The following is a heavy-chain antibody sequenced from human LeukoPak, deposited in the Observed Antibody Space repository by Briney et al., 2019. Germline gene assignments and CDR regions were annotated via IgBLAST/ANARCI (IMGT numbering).Heavy chain of an antibody. CDR2: INPSGGST. J-gene: IGHJ4*02. CDR1: GYTFTSYY. Sequence: ASVKVSCKASGYTFTSYYMHWVRQAPGRGLEWMGIINPSGGSTSYAQKFQGRVTMTRDTSTSTVYMELSSLRSEDTAVYYCARDGRYCSSTSCYAGFSFDYWGQGTLVTVSS. V-gene: IGHV1-46*01. D-gene: IGHD2-2*01. CDR3: ARDGRYCSSTSCYAGFSFDY.